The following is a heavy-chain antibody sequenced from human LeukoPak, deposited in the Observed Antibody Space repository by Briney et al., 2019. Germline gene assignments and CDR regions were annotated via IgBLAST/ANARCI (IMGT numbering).Heavy chain of an antibody. J-gene: IGHJ4*02. CDR1: GGSISNYY. CDR2: IYYSGST. D-gene: IGHD4-23*01. V-gene: IGHV4-59*01. Sequence: SETLSLTCTVSGGSISNYYLIWIRQPPGKGLEWIGYIYYSGSTNYNSSLKSRVTISVDTSKTQFSLKLSSVTAADTAVYYCARMGNYGANSYYFDYWGQGTLVTVSS. CDR3: ARMGNYGANSYYFDY.